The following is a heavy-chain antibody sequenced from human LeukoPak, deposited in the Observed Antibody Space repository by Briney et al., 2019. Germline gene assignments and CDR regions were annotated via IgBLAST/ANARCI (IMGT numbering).Heavy chain of an antibody. D-gene: IGHD3-10*01. J-gene: IGHJ5*02. CDR3: ARDPRPKVRGQGWFDP. CDR2: ISAYNGNT. V-gene: IGHV1-18*01. Sequence: ASVKVSCKASGYTFTSYGISWVRQAPGQGLEWMGWISAYNGNTNNAQKLQSRVTMTTDTSTSTAYMELRSLRSDDTAVYYCARDPRPKVRGQGWFDPWGQGTLVTVSS. CDR1: GYTFTSYG.